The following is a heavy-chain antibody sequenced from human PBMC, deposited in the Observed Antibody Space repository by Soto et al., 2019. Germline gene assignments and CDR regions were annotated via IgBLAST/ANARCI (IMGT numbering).Heavy chain of an antibody. Sequence: EVQLLESGGGWVQPGGSLRLSCAASGFTFSSYAMSWVRQASGKGLEWVSAISGSGGSTYYADSVKGRFTISRDNSKNTLYLQMNSLRAEDTAVYYCANFLGISSWYPPPGDGDYWGQGTLVTVSS. V-gene: IGHV3-23*01. D-gene: IGHD6-13*01. J-gene: IGHJ4*02. CDR2: ISGSGGST. CDR1: GFTFSSYA. CDR3: ANFLGISSWYPPPGDGDY.